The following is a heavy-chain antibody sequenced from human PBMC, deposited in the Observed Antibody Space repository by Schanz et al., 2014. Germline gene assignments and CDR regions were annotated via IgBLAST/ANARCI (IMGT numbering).Heavy chain of an antibody. CDR2: INPKDGGT. CDR3: ARKTPSTTYFYGLDV. V-gene: IGHV1-2*06. CDR1: GYTFTAYS. D-gene: IGHD1-1*01. Sequence: QVQLVQSGAEVKKPGASVKVSCKASGYTFTAYSMHWVRQAPGQGLEWMGRINPKDGGTNYAQKFRGRVTMTRDTSITTAYMELSRLTSDDTAVYYCARKTPSTTYFYGLDVWGQGATVTVS. J-gene: IGHJ6*02.